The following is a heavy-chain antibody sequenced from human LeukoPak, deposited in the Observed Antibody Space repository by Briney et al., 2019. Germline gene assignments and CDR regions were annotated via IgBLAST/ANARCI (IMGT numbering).Heavy chain of an antibody. CDR3: ASPAPEGYCSSTSCPGAFDI. D-gene: IGHD2-2*01. CDR2: INSDGSST. V-gene: IGHV3-74*01. Sequence: GGSLRLSCAASGFTFSSYWMHWVRQAPGKGLVWVSRINSDGSSTSYADSVKGRFTISRDNAKNTLYLQMNSLRAEDTAVYYCASPAPEGYCSSTSCPGAFDIWGQGTMVTVSS. J-gene: IGHJ3*02. CDR1: GFTFSSYW.